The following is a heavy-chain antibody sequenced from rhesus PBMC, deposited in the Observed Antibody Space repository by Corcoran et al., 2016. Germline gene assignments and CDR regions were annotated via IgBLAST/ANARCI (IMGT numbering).Heavy chain of an antibody. CDR3: ARVASNYGYFDY. V-gene: IGHV3-201*01. J-gene: IGHJ4*01. D-gene: IGHD4-23*01. CDR1: GFTCDDYA. CDR2: ISWSGGST. Sequence: EVQLVESGGGVVQPGGSLRLSCAASGFTCDDYAMHWDRQAPGKGLEWVSGISWSGGSTYYADTVKCQFTISRDNAKNSMYLQLGSLRAEDTALYYCARVASNYGYFDYWGQGVLVTVSS.